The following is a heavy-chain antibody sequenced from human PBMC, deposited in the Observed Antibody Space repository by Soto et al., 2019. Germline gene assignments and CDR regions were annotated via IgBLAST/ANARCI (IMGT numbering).Heavy chain of an antibody. D-gene: IGHD3-9*01. V-gene: IGHV3-23*01. CDR3: AKDVGYDILTPPDY. J-gene: IGHJ4*02. CDR2: ISGSGGST. CDR1: GFTFSNYA. Sequence: GGSLRLSCAASGFTFSNYAMSWVRQAPGKGLEWVSGISGSGGSTYYADYVKGRFTNSRDNSKNTLNLQMNSLRAEDTAVYYCAKDVGYDILTPPDYWGQGALVTVSA.